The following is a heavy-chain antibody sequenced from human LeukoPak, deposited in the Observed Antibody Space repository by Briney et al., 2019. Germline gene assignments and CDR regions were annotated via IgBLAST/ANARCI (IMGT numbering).Heavy chain of an antibody. CDR1: GYTFTNYY. Sequence: ASVKVSCKASGYTFTNYYIHWVRQAPGQGLEWMGIINSSGGSTRYAQKFQGRVTMTRDMSTSTVYMELSSLRSGDTAVYYCARGIHKRGTGTGFDYWGQGTLVTVSS. CDR2: INSSGGST. CDR3: ARGIHKRGTGTGFDY. J-gene: IGHJ4*02. D-gene: IGHD1-1*01. V-gene: IGHV1-46*01.